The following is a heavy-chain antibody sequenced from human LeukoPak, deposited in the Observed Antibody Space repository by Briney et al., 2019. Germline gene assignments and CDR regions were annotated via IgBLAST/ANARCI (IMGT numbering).Heavy chain of an antibody. CDR1: GVSLTTGVA. CDR3: AHSSNYYESGAHRPYHPDY. CDR2: IYWDDDK. D-gene: IGHD3-22*01. V-gene: IGHV2-5*02. J-gene: IGHJ4*02. Sequence: SGPTLVNPTETLTLTCTLSGVSLTTGVAVGWIRQPPGESLQWLALIYWDDDKRYSPSLESRLTITTDTSKNRVVLTMTNMDPVDTATYYCAHSSNYYESGAHRPYHPDYWGQGILVTVSS.